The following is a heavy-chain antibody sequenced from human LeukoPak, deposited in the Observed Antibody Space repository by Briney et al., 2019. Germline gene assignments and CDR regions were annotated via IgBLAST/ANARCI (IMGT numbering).Heavy chain of an antibody. CDR1: GFTFSSYA. CDR2: ISGSGGST. D-gene: IGHD3-3*01. Sequence: GGSLRLSCAASGFTFSSYAMSWVRQAPGKGLEWVSAISGSGGSTYYADSVKGRFTISRDNSKNTLYLQMNSLRAEDTAVYYCAKEIMGFLEPTDGYFDYWGQGPLVTVSS. CDR3: AKEIMGFLEPTDGYFDY. J-gene: IGHJ4*02. V-gene: IGHV3-23*01.